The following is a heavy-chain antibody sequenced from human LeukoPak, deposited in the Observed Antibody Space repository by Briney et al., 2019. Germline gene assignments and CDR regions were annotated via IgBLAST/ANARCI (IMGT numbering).Heavy chain of an antibody. V-gene: IGHV1-24*01. CDR3: ATRVVVAAITPFDY. J-gene: IGHJ4*02. Sequence: ASVKVSCKVSGYTLTELSMHWVRQAPGKGLEWMGGFDPEDGETIYAQKFQGRVTMTEDTSTDTAYMELSSLRSEDTAVYYCATRVVVAAITPFDYWGQGTLVTVSS. CDR1: GYTLTELS. CDR2: FDPEDGET. D-gene: IGHD2-15*01.